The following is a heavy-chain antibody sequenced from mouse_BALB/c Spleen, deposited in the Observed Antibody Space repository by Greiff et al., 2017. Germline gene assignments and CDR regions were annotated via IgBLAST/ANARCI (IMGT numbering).Heavy chain of an antibody. V-gene: IGHV3-2*02. D-gene: IGHD2-4*01. CDR3: ASTIYYDYAMDD. Sequence: EVQRVESGPGLVKPSQSLSLTCTVTGYSITSDYAWNWIRQFPGNKLEWMGYISYSGSTSYNPSLKSRISITRDTSKNQFFLQLNSVTTEDTATYYCASTIYYDYAMDDWGQGTSVTVSS. CDR1: GYSITSDYA. CDR2: ISYSGST. J-gene: IGHJ4*01.